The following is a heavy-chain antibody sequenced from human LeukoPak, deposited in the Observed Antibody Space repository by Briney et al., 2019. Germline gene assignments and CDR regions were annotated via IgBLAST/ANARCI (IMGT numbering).Heavy chain of an antibody. Sequence: KPGESLKISCKGSGYSFTSYWIGWGRQMAGKGLEGLGIIYACYSDTRYRPSFQGHATISADKSISTASLQWSSLKASDTAMYYCARPSGRWQYDAFDIWGQGTMVTVSS. CDR1: GYSFTSYW. CDR2: IYACYSDT. CDR3: ARPSGRWQYDAFDI. J-gene: IGHJ3*02. D-gene: IGHD6-19*01. V-gene: IGHV5-51*03.